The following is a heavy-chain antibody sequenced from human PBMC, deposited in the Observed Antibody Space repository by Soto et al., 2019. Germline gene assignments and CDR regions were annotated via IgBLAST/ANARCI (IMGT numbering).Heavy chain of an antibody. V-gene: IGHV3-33*01. CDR2: IWYDGSNK. CDR3: ARSSGYCSGGSCFLGWFDP. D-gene: IGHD2-15*01. Sequence: QVQLVESGGGVVQPGRSLRLSCAASGFTFSSYGMHWVRQAPGKGLEWVAVIWYDGSNKYYADSVKGRFTISRDNSKNTLYLQMKSLRAEDTAVYYCARSSGYCSGGSCFLGWFDPWGQGTLVTVSS. CDR1: GFTFSSYG. J-gene: IGHJ5*02.